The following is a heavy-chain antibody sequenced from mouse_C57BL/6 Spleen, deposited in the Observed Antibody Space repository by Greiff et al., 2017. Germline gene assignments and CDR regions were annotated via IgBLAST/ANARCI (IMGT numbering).Heavy chain of an antibody. CDR3: ARRYYSNLYDAMDY. CDR2: ISSGSSTI. Sequence: EVQLMESGGGLVKPGGSLKLSCAASGFTFSGYGMHWVRQAPEKGLEWVAYISSGSSTIYYADTVKGRFTISRDNAKNTLFLQMTSLRSEDTAVYDCARRYYSNLYDAMDYWGQGTSVTVSS. CDR1: GFTFSGYG. V-gene: IGHV5-17*01. D-gene: IGHD2-5*01. J-gene: IGHJ4*01.